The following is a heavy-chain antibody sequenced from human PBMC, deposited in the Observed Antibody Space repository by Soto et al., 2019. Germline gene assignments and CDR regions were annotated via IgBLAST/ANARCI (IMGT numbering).Heavy chain of an antibody. V-gene: IGHV3-20*01. CDR3: ARDLKGDDLNWFDP. Sequence: PGGSLRLSCAASGFTFDDYGMSWVRQAPGKGLEWVSGINWNGGSTGYADSVKGRFTISRDNAKNSLYLQMNSLRAEDTALYHSARDLKGDDLNWFDPWGQGTLVTVSS. CDR1: GFTFDDYG. D-gene: IGHD3-16*01. J-gene: IGHJ5*02. CDR2: INWNGGST.